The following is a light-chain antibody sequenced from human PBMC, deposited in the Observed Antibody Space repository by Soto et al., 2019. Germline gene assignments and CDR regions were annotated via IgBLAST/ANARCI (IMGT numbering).Light chain of an antibody. V-gene: IGLV2-23*01. Sequence: QSVLTQPDSESGSPGQSTAISCTGTSSYVGSYKFVSWYQHHPGKAPKLMIYEGSKRPSGISSRFSGSKSGNTASLTVSGLQAEDEAAYYCCSYAGSSTLVFGGGTKVTVL. CDR2: EGS. CDR3: CSYAGSSTLV. CDR1: SSYVGSYKF. J-gene: IGLJ2*01.